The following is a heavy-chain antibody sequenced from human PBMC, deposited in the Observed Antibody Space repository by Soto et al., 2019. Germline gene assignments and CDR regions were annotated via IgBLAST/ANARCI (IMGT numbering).Heavy chain of an antibody. D-gene: IGHD6-13*01. V-gene: IGHV3-23*01. CDR1: GFNFSSFA. Sequence: GGSLRLSCAASGFNFSSFAMSWVRQAPGKGLDWVSAISGSGGSTYSADSVKGRFTISRDNSKNTLYLQMSSLRAEDTAVYYCARGFSAGKVSPPDFWGQGSLVTVSS. J-gene: IGHJ4*02. CDR3: ARGFSAGKVSPPDF. CDR2: ISGSGGST.